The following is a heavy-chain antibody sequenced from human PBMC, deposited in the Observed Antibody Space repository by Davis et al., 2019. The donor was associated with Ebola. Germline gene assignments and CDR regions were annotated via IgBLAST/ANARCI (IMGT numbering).Heavy chain of an antibody. CDR2: IDPSDSYT. Sequence: GASLKISCKGSGYSFTSYRISWVRQMPGKGLEWMGRIDPSDSYTTYSPSFQGHVTISADKSISTAYLQWSSLKASDTAMYYCARPHVLRYFDWSDYGMDVWGQGTTVTVSS. CDR3: ARPHVLRYFDWSDYGMDV. V-gene: IGHV5-10-1*01. D-gene: IGHD3-9*01. CDR1: GYSFTSYR. J-gene: IGHJ6*02.